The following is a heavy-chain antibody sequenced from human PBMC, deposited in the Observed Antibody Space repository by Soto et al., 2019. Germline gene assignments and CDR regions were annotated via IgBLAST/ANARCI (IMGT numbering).Heavy chain of an antibody. J-gene: IGHJ3*02. CDR1: GFTFSSYG. CDR2: ISYDGRNE. Sequence: SLRLSCAASGFTFSSYGMHWVRQAPGKGLEWVAVISYDGRNEYYEDSLKGRFTISRDNSKNTLYLQMNSLRPEDSAVYYCAKDLRYDILTGYYMGVGAFDIWGLGTVVTVSS. V-gene: IGHV3-30*18. CDR3: AKDLRYDILTGYYMGVGAFDI. D-gene: IGHD3-9*01.